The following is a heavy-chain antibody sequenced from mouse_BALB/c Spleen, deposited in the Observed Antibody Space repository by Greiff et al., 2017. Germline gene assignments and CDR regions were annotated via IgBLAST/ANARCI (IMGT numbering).Heavy chain of an antibody. D-gene: IGHD2-4*01. V-gene: IGHV5-6*02. CDR3: ARRGGLRRLDAMDY. CDR1: GFTFSSYG. CDR2: ISSGGSYT. J-gene: IGHJ4*01. Sequence: EVKLMESGGDLVKPGGSLKLSCAASGFTFSSYGMSWVRQTPDKRLEWVATISSGGSYTYYPDSVKGRFTISRDNAKNTLYLQMSSLKSEDTAMYYCARRGGLRRLDAMDYWGQGTSVTVSS.